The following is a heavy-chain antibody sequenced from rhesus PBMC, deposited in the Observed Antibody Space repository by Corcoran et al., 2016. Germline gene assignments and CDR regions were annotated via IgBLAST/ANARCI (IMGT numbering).Heavy chain of an antibody. CDR3: ASSPSGSWDYFDH. CDR2: NRSGGCT. V-gene: IGHV4-160*01. D-gene: IGHD6-25*01. J-gene: IGHJ4*01. Sequence: QVQLQQWGEGLVKPSETLSLTCAVYGGSISSNYWSWIRQPPGKGLEWIGRNRSGGCTNYNPSLKSRVTISIDTSKNQFSLKLSSVTAADTAVYYCASSPSGSWDYFDHWGQGVLVTVSS. CDR1: GGSISSNY.